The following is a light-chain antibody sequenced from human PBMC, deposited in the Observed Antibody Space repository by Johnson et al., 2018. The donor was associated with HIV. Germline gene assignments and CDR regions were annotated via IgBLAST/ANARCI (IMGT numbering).Light chain of an antibody. CDR1: NSNIGNNY. J-gene: IGLJ1*01. CDR2: DNN. Sequence: QSVLTQPPSVSAAPGQKVTISCSGSNSNIGNNYVSWYQQLPGTAPKLLIYDNNKRPSGIPDRFSGSKSGTSATLGITGLQTGDEADYYCGTWDSSLSAYVFGTWTKVTVL. CDR3: GTWDSSLSAYV. V-gene: IGLV1-51*01.